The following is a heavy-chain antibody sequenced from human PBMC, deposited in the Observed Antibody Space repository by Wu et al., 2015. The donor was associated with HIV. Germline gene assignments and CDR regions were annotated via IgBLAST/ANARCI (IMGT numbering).Heavy chain of an antibody. CDR3: ARGYFYDGGYFFDS. CDR2: LTLIFGTS. Sequence: QVQLVQSGAEVKKPGASVKVSCKAAGYTFTSYGISWVRQAPGQGLEWLGGLTLIFGTSIYAQNFQGRVSITTGESKGIAYMDLTSLRSEDTAVYYCARGYFYDGGYFFDSWGQGTLVTVSS. V-gene: IGHV1-69*05. CDR1: GYTFTSYG. D-gene: IGHD2-15*01. J-gene: IGHJ4*02.